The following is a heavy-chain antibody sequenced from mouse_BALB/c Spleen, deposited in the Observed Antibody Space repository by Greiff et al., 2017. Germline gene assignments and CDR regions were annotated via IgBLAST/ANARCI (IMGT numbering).Heavy chain of an antibody. V-gene: IGHV2-2*02. CDR1: GFSLTSYG. CDR2: IWSGGST. Sequence: VQLQQSGPGLVQPSQSLSITCTVSGFSLTSYGVHWVRQSPGKGLEWLGVIWSGGSTDYNAAFISRLSISKDNSKSQVFFKMNSLQANDTAIYYCARRYYGSSYVDAMDYWGQGTSVTVSS. CDR3: ARRYYGSSYVDAMDY. J-gene: IGHJ4*01. D-gene: IGHD1-1*01.